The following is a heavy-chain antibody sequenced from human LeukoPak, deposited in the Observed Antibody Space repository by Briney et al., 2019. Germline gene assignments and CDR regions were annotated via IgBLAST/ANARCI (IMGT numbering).Heavy chain of an antibody. CDR2: ISYDGSHK. Sequence: GGSLRLSCAASGFTFSSYAVHWVRQAPGKGLEWVAVISYDGSHKYYADSVKGRFTISRDNSKNTLYLQMNSLRAEDTTVYYCARARSGYDTGMDVWGQGTTVTVSS. V-gene: IGHV3-30*04. J-gene: IGHJ6*02. CDR1: GFTFSSYA. CDR3: ARARSGYDTGMDV. D-gene: IGHD5-12*01.